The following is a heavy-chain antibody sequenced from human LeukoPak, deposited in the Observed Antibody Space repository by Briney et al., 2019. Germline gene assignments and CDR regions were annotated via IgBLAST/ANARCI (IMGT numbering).Heavy chain of an antibody. Sequence: GGSLRLSCAASGFTFSSYWMHWVRQAPGKGLVWVSRINTGGSTTDYADSVKGRFTISRDNAKNTLYLQMNSLRAEDTAVYYCSRGLRGRDDYWGQGILVIVSS. CDR2: INTGGSTT. CDR3: SRGLRGRDDY. J-gene: IGHJ4*02. CDR1: GFTFSSYW. D-gene: IGHD5-24*01. V-gene: IGHV3-74*01.